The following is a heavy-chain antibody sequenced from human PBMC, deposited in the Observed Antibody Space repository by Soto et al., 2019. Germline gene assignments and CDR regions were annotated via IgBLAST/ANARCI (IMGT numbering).Heavy chain of an antibody. V-gene: IGHV3-30*18. Sequence: LRLSCAASGFTFSSYGMHWVRQAPGKGLEWVAVISYDGSNKYYADSVKGRFTISRDNSKNTLYLQMNSLRAEDTAVYYCAKASSSWPPDDYWGQGTLVTVSS. CDR1: GFTFSSYG. CDR3: AKASSSWPPDDY. CDR2: ISYDGSNK. D-gene: IGHD6-13*01. J-gene: IGHJ4*02.